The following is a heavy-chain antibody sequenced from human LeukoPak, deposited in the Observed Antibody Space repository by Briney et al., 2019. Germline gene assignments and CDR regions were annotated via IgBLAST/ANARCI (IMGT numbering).Heavy chain of an antibody. J-gene: IGHJ4*02. CDR1: GFTFSNYP. CDR3: VRDVHGHSGWFTMGAY. D-gene: IGHD6-19*01. Sequence: GGSLRLSCAASGFTFSNYPMNWVRQAPGRGLEWVSSMSTPSNDIYYADSVKGRFTISRDNARNSLYLQMHSLRVDDTAVYYCVRDVHGHSGWFTMGAYWGPGTLVTVSS. CDR2: MSTPSNDI. V-gene: IGHV3-21*06.